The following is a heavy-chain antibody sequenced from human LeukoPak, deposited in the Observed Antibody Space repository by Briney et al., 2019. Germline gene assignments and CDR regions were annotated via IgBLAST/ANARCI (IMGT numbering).Heavy chain of an antibody. J-gene: IGHJ4*02. V-gene: IGHV3-21*01. CDR3: ARDVAAAGTAQTFDY. D-gene: IGHD6-13*01. CDR2: ISSSSSYI. Sequence: KSGGSLRLSCAASGFTSSSYSMNWVRQAPGKGLEWVSSISSSSSYIYYADSVKGRFTISRDNAKNSLYLQMNSLRAEDTAVYYCARDVAAAGTAQTFDYWGQGTLVTVSS. CDR1: GFTSSSYS.